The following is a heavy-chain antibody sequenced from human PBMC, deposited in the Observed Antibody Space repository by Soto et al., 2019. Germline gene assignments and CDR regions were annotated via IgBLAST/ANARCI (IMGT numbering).Heavy chain of an antibody. Sequence: SEALSLTCTVSGASINDYYWSWIRQTPGKGLEWVGFMYYSETTKYNPSLKGRVNMSLDTSKNQVSLHLKSVTAADTAVYYCARANSSTWYKLEYKWFDPWGQGTLVTVSS. J-gene: IGHJ5*02. CDR2: MYYSETT. CDR3: ARANSSTWYKLEYKWFDP. D-gene: IGHD6-13*01. V-gene: IGHV4-59*01. CDR1: GASINDYY.